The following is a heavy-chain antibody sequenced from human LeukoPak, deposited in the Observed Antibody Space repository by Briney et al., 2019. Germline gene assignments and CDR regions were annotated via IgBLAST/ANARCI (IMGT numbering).Heavy chain of an antibody. J-gene: IGHJ4*02. CDR3: ARQTSYYYGSGSYERRDYFDY. Sequence: PSETLSLTCTVSGGSISSYYWSWIRQPPGKGLEWIGYIYYSGSTNYNPSLKSRVTISVDTSKNQFSLKLSSVTAAGTAVYYCARQTSYYYGSGSYERRDYFDYWGQGTLVTVSS. CDR1: GGSISSYY. CDR2: IYYSGST. V-gene: IGHV4-59*08. D-gene: IGHD3-10*01.